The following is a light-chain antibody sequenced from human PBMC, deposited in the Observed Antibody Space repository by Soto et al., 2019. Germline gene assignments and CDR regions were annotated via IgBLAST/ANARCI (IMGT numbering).Light chain of an antibody. CDR3: QLYITYSPYT. V-gene: IGKV1-5*01. Sequence: NLSPSTVSGSFGARVMSTSRGSQSVSVCVAWCQQKPVKAPNLLISDASSLQRGVPSRFSGSGSGTDFTIIISSLQPDDFATYYCQLYITYSPYTFGQGTKVDI. CDR2: DAS. CDR1: QSVSVC. J-gene: IGKJ2*01.